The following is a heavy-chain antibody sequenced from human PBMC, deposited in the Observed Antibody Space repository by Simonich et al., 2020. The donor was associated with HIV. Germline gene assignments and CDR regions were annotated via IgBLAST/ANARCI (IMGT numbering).Heavy chain of an antibody. V-gene: IGHV4-34*01. CDR1: GGSFSGYY. Sequence: QVQLQQWGAGLLKPSETLSPTCAVYGGSFSGYYWSWIRQPPGKGLEWMGEINHSGCTNYNPSLKSRGTISVDTSKNQFSLKLGSVTAADTAVYYCARGFYQRLYYFDYWGQGTLVTVSS. D-gene: IGHD2-2*01. CDR3: ARGFYQRLYYFDY. CDR2: INHSGCT. J-gene: IGHJ4*02.